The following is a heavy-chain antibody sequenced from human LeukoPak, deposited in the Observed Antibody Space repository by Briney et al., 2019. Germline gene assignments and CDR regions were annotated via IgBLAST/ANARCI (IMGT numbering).Heavy chain of an antibody. CDR2: FDPEDGGR. CDR1: GYTLTELS. CDR3: ATHRRIIMVRGVIIETHYFDS. D-gene: IGHD3-10*01. J-gene: IGHJ4*02. V-gene: IGHV1-24*01. Sequence: ASVKVSCKVSGYTLTELSIQWVRQTPGKGLKWMGGFDPEDGGRIYAQKFQGSVTMTEDTSTDTAYMELSSLRSEDTAVYYCATHRRIIMVRGVIIETHYFDSWGQGTLVTVSS.